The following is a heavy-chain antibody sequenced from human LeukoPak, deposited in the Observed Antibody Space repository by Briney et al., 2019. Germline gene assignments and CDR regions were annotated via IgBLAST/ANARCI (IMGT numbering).Heavy chain of an antibody. CDR1: GFTFSSYA. J-gene: IGHJ4*02. V-gene: IGHV3-33*08. CDR3: ARDPNYGGNSVDY. Sequence: GGSLRLSCAASGFTFSSYAMSWVRQAPGKGLDWVATIWYDGGNKYYADSVKGRFTISRDNSINTLYLQMNSLRAEDTAKYYCARDPNYGGNSVDYWGQGTLVIVSS. D-gene: IGHD4-17*01. CDR2: IWYDGGNK.